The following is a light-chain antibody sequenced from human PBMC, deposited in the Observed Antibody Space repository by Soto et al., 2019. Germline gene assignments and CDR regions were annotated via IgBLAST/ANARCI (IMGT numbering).Light chain of an antibody. CDR2: IAA. CDR1: QSVNSDY. CDR3: QHYGTSPWT. Sequence: EIVLTQSPGTLSLFPGERATLSCRATQSVNSDYLAWYQQKPGQTPRLLIYIAARRATDIPDRFSGSGSGTDLTLTITRLEPEDFAEYYCQHYGTSPWTFGQGTKVEIK. V-gene: IGKV3-20*01. J-gene: IGKJ1*01.